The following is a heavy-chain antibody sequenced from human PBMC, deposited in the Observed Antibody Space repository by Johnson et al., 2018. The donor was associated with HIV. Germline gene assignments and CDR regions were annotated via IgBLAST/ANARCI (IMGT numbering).Heavy chain of an antibody. Sequence: QVQLVESGGGVVQPGRSLRLSCAASGFTFSSYAVHWVRQAPGKGLEWVAVISYAGSTKYYADSGKGRVTISRDNSKNTQHLQMNSLGAEDTAVYYVAMRGRGATTDAFDLWGQGTMVAVSS. CDR3: AMRGRGATTDAFDL. J-gene: IGHJ3*01. CDR2: ISYAGSTK. D-gene: IGHD1-26*01. V-gene: IGHV3-30-3*01. CDR1: GFTFSSYA.